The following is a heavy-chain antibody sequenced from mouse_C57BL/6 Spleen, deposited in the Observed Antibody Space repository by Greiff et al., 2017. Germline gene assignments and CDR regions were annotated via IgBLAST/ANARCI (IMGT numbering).Heavy chain of an antibody. CDR2: ISYDGSN. CDR1: GYSITSGYY. V-gene: IGHV3-6*01. Sequence: EVKVEESGPGLVKPSQSLSLTCSVTGYSITSGYYWNWIRQFPGNKLEWLGYISYDGSNNYNPSLNNRISITRDTSKNQFFLKLNSVTTEDTATYYCAREAVVAHYYAMDYWGQGTSVTVSS. D-gene: IGHD1-1*01. CDR3: AREAVVAHYYAMDY. J-gene: IGHJ4*01.